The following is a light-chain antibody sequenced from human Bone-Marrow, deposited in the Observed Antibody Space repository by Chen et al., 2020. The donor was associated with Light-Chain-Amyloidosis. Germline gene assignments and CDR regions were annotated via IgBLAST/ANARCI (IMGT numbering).Light chain of an antibody. CDR1: YSDGGSHNF. J-gene: IGLJ3*02. V-gene: IGLV2-23*02. CDR2: GVN. CDR3: CSYGGRFSLM. Sequence: QSALTQPASVSGSPGQSVTIACTGSYSDGGSHNFVSWYQLHPGRAPKLILYGVNNRPSGGSERFSGSKTDNTASLTISGLLGEDEADYYCCSYGGRFSLMFGGGTRLTVL.